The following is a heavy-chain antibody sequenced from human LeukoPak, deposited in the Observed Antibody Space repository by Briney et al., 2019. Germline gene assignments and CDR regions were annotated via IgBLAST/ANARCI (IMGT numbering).Heavy chain of an antibody. J-gene: IGHJ6*03. CDR1: GYTFTGYY. CDR2: MNPNSGNT. V-gene: IGHV1-8*02. CDR3: ARNDILTGYYEGLYYYYYMDV. Sequence: ASVKVSCKASGYTFTGYYIHWVRQAPGQGLEWMGWMNPNSGNTGYAQKFQGRVTMTRNTSISTAYMELSSLRSEDTAVYYCARNDILTGYYEGLYYYYYMDVWGKGTTVTISS. D-gene: IGHD3-9*01.